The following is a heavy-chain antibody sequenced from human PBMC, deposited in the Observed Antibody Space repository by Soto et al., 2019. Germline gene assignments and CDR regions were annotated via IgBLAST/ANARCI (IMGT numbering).Heavy chain of an antibody. Sequence: FLRLSFVASGSTFDDYATHGVGQAPGKGLEWVSGISWNIGSIGYADSVKGRFTISRDNAKNSLYLQMNSLRAEDTALYYCAKGPTAMVTLCHFDIWGQGTTVTVSS. CDR2: ISWNIGSI. D-gene: IGHD5-18*01. V-gene: IGHV3-9*01. CDR3: AKGPTAMVTLCHFDI. CDR1: GSTFDDYA. J-gene: IGHJ3*02.